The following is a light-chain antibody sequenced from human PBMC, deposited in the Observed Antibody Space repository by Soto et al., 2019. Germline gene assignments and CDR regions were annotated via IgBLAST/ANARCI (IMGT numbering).Light chain of an antibody. J-gene: IGLJ1*01. CDR3: CSYTSSSTPWV. CDR1: SSDFGGYNY. CDR2: DVS. Sequence: QSVLTQPASVSGSPGQSITISCTGTSSDFGGYNYVSWYQQHPGKAPKLMIYDVSDRPSGVSNRFSAFKSGNTASLTISGLQAEDEAEYYCCSYTSSSTPWVFGTGTKVTVL. V-gene: IGLV2-14*03.